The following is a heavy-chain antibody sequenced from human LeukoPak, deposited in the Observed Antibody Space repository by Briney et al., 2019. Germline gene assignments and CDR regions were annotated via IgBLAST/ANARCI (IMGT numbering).Heavy chain of an antibody. CDR3: ARSGEASVLNWFDP. V-gene: IGHV1-18*01. D-gene: IGHD3-10*01. CDR2: ISAYNGNT. J-gene: IGHJ5*02. Sequence: GASVKVSCKASGYTFTSYGISWVRQAPGQGLEWMGWISAYNGNTNYAQKLQGRVTITTDEPTSTAYMELSSLRSEDTAIYYCARSGEASVLNWFDPWGQGTLVTVSS. CDR1: GYTFTSYG.